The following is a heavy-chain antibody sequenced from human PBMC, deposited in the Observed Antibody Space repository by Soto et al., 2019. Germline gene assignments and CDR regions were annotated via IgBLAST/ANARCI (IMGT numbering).Heavy chain of an antibody. Sequence: SETLSLTCTVSGGSVSSGSYYWSWIRQPPGKGLEWIGYIYYSGSTNYNPSLKSRVTISVDTSKNQFALRLSSVTAADTAVYYCARDPHVYGSARGYYYYGMDVWGQGTTVTVSS. CDR2: IYYSGST. CDR1: GGSVSSGSYY. J-gene: IGHJ6*02. CDR3: ARDPHVYGSARGYYYYGMDV. V-gene: IGHV4-61*01. D-gene: IGHD3-10*01.